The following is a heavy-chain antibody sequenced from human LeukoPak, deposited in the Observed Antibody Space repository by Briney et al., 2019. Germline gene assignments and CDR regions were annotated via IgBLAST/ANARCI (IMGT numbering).Heavy chain of an antibody. CDR2: IYYSGST. CDR3: ARCGTWPYDY. J-gene: IGHJ4*02. CDR1: GGSISSYY. D-gene: IGHD2-15*01. V-gene: IGHV4-59*01. Sequence: AETLSLTCTVSGGSISSYYWSWIRQPPGKGLEWIGYIYYSGSTNYNPSLKSRVTISVDTSKNQFSLKLSSVTAADTAVYYCARCGTWPYDYWGQGTLVTVSS.